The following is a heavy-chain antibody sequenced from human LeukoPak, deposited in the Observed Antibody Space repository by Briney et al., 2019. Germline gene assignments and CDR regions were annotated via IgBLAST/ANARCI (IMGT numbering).Heavy chain of an antibody. Sequence: PGGSLRRSCAASGFTFSSCSMNWIRQAPGKGLEWVSCISSSSSYIYYADSVKGRFTISRDNAKNSLYPQMNSLRAEDTAVYYCASWDPDYDFWSGARFYPWGQGTLVTVSS. CDR1: GFTFSSCS. D-gene: IGHD3-3*01. J-gene: IGHJ5*02. V-gene: IGHV3-21*01. CDR3: ASWDPDYDFWSGARFYP. CDR2: ISSSSSYI.